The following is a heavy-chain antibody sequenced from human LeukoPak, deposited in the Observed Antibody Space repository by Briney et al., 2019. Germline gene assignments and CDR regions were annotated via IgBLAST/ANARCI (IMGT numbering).Heavy chain of an antibody. CDR2: ISSSSSYI. J-gene: IGHJ4*02. V-gene: IGHV3-21*01. D-gene: IGHD3-10*01. CDR3: ARDYGSGSFDY. CDR1: GFTFSSYS. Sequence: GGSLRLSCAASGFTFSSYSMNWVRQAPGKGLEWVSSISSSSSYIYYADSVKGRFTVSRDNTKNSLYLQMNSLRAEDTAVYYCARDYGSGSFDYWGQGTLVTVSS.